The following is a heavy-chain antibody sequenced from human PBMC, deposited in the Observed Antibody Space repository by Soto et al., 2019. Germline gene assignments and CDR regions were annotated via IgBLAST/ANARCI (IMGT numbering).Heavy chain of an antibody. Sequence: QITLKESGPALVRPSQPLNLTCNFSGFSLTSSGMAVCWIRQPPGKGLEWLSLIYWDDDKRYSPSLKNRLVVSKDTSKNQVVLTLTSVAPVDTATYYCARSAYYGSGKYAGFDAWGQGTMVTVSS. J-gene: IGHJ3*01. D-gene: IGHD3-10*01. CDR1: GFSLTSSGMA. V-gene: IGHV2-5*02. CDR3: ARSAYYGSGKYAGFDA. CDR2: IYWDDDK.